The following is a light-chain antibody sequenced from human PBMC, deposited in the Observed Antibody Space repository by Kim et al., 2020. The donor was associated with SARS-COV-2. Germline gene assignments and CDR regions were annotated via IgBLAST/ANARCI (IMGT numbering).Light chain of an antibody. CDR3: QQYHNYYT. J-gene: IGKJ2*01. CDR2: DVS. V-gene: IGKV3-15*01. CDR1: RTVTGR. Sequence: LSVSQGERTTLSWWASRTVTGRLAWYQQESGQAPRLVMFDVSTRASGMPARFSGSGSGTEFTLTISSLESEDFAVYYCQQYHNYYTFGQGTQVEI.